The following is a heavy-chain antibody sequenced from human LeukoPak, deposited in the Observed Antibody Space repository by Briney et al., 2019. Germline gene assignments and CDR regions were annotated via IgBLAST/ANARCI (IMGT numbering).Heavy chain of an antibody. V-gene: IGHV1-24*01. CDR3: AAEGQRLLGY. Sequence: ASVKVSCKASGGTFSSYAISWVRQAPGQGLEWMGGFDPEHGEAIYAQTFQGRITMTEDTSTDTAYMELSSLTSDDTAVYYCAAEGQRLLGYWGQGTLVTVSS. J-gene: IGHJ4*02. CDR1: GGTFSSYA. CDR2: FDPEHGEA. D-gene: IGHD3-10*01.